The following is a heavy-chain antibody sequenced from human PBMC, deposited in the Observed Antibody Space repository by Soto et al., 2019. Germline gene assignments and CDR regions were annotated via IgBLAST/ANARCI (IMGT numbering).Heavy chain of an antibody. J-gene: IGHJ4*02. CDR1: GFTFSSYG. D-gene: IGHD3-22*01. V-gene: IGHV3-33*01. Sequence: PGGSLRLSCAASGFTFSSYGMHWVRQAPGKGLEWVAVIWYDGSNKYYADSVKGRFTISRDNSKNTLYLQMNSLRAEDTAVYYCARAMIVVAPFDYWGQGTLVTVSS. CDR3: ARAMIVVAPFDY. CDR2: IWYDGSNK.